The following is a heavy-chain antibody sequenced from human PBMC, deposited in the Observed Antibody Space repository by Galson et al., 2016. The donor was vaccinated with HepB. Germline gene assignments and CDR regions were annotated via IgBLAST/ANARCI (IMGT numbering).Heavy chain of an antibody. D-gene: IGHD1-14*01. CDR2: ISTTSSYA. V-gene: IGHV3-11*03. Sequence: GKGLEWISYISTTSSYALYADSVEGRFTISRDNARNSLYLQMNSLRADDTAVYYCARNTPSPGNGAYFDYWGRGALVTVSS. J-gene: IGHJ4*02. CDR3: ARNTPSPGNGAYFDY.